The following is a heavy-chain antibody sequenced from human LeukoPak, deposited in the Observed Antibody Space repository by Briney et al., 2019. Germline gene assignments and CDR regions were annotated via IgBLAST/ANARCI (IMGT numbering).Heavy chain of an antibody. V-gene: IGHV1-2*02. D-gene: IGHD6-19*01. CDR1: GYTFTGYY. Sequence: ASVKVSCKASGYTFTGYYMHWVRQAPGQGLEWMGWINPNSGGTNYAQKFQGRVTMTRDTSISTAYMELSRQRSDDTAVYYCARVEQWLVTPNWFDPWGQGTLVTVSS. CDR3: ARVEQWLVTPNWFDP. CDR2: INPNSGGT. J-gene: IGHJ5*02.